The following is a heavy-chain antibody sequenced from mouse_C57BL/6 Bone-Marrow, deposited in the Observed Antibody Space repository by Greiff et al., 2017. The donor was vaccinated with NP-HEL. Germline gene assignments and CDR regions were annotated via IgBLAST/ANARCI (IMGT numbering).Heavy chain of an antibody. CDR2: IYPGSGST. Sequence: VQLQQPGAELVKPGASVKMSCKASGYTFTSYWITWVKQRPGQGLEWIGDIYPGSGSTNYNEKFKSKATLTVDTSSSTAYMQLSSLTSEDSAVYYCARRGRLLRIDFDYWGQSPLSQSPQ. J-gene: IGHJ2*01. V-gene: IGHV1-55*01. CDR1: GYTFTSYW. CDR3: ARRGRLLRIDFDY. D-gene: IGHD2-3*01.